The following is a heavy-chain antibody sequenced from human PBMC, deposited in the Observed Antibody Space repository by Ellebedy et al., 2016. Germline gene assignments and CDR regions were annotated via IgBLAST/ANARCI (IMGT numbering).Heavy chain of an antibody. J-gene: IGHJ3*02. CDR3: ATRSYGGFDI. CDR2: IDSGDNS. V-gene: IGHV3-53*01. D-gene: IGHD4-23*01. Sequence: GGSLRLSXAASGFIFRSYGMTWVRQAPGKGLEWVAVIDSGDNSYYADAVKGRFTISRDSPKNTLYLQMNSLRAEDTAMYYCATRSYGGFDIWGRGTMVTISS. CDR1: GFIFRSYG.